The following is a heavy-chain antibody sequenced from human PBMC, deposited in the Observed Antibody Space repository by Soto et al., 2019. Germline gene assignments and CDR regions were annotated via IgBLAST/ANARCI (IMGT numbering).Heavy chain of an antibody. D-gene: IGHD2-15*01. CDR3: ARGPGGPDGPGDY. CDR1: GYTFTSYA. V-gene: IGHV1-3*01. Sequence: QVQLVQSGAEVKKPGASVKVSCKASGYTFTSYAMHWVRQAPGQRLEWMGWINAGNGNTKYSQKYQGRVTITRDASASTAYMELSSLRSEDTAVYYCARGPGGPDGPGDYWGQGTLVTVSS. CDR2: INAGNGNT. J-gene: IGHJ4*02.